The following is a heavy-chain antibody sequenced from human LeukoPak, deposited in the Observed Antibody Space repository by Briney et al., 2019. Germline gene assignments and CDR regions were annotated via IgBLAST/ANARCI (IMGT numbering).Heavy chain of an antibody. CDR3: ARVEEGYGSGRRENYYYYYMDV. CDR2: IYYSGST. CDR1: GGSISSYY. Sequence: SETLSLTCTVSGGSISSYYWSWIRQPPGKGLEWIGYIYYSGSTNYKPSLKSRATISVDTSKNQFSLKLSSVTAADTAVYYCARVEEGYGSGRRENYYYYYMDVWGKGTTVTISS. D-gene: IGHD3-10*01. J-gene: IGHJ6*03. V-gene: IGHV4-59*01.